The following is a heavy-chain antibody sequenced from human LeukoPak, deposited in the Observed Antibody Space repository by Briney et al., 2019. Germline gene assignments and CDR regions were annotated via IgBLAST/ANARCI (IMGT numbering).Heavy chain of an antibody. V-gene: IGHV1-2*05. D-gene: IGHD1-26*01. CDR1: GYTLTGYY. CDR3: ARDRGSGSYEFDP. J-gene: IGHJ5*02. CDR2: IHPNSGGT. Sequence: ASVKLSCTASGYTLTGYYMHWVPQAPGQGLEWMGRIHPNSGGTNYAQKFQVRVTMTRDTAISTAYMELSRLRSDDTDVYYCARDRGSGSYEFDPWGQGTLVTVSS.